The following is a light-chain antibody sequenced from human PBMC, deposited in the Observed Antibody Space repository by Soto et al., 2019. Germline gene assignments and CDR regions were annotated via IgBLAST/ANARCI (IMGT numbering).Light chain of an antibody. V-gene: IGKV3-20*01. Sequence: TQSPSTLSASVGDRVTITCRASQSISSWLAWYQQKPGRAPRLLFYSASSRATGIPDRFSGSGSRTDFTLTISILEPEDFAVYYCHHFGSLPETFGQGTNVE. CDR2: SAS. CDR1: QSISSW. J-gene: IGKJ1*01. CDR3: HHFGSLPET.